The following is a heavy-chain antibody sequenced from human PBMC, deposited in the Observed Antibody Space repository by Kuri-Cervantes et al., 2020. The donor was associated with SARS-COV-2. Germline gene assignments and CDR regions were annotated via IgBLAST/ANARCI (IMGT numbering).Heavy chain of an antibody. CDR3: ARDRGYSYGPFGLDF. V-gene: IGHV1-18*01. CDR1: GYTFTSYD. CDR2: IGTYNENT. D-gene: IGHD5-18*01. J-gene: IGHJ4*02. Sequence: ASVKVSCKASGYTFTSYDINWVRQAPGQGLEWTGWIGTYNENTKYAQKLQGRVTMTTDTSTSTAYMELKSLRSDDTAVYFCARDRGYSYGPFGLDFWGQGTLVTVSS.